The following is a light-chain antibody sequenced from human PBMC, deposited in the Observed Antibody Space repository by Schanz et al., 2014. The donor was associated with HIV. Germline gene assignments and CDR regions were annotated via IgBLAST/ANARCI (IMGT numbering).Light chain of an antibody. CDR2: RAS. J-gene: IGKJ1*01. CDR1: RSVNSN. V-gene: IGKV3-20*01. Sequence: EIVLTQSPATLSLSPGERATLSCRASRSVNSNLAWYQQKPGQAPRLLIYRASTRATGIPARFSGSGSGTEFTLTISRLEPEDFAVYYCQQYGSSPLFGQGTKVELK. CDR3: QQYGSSPL.